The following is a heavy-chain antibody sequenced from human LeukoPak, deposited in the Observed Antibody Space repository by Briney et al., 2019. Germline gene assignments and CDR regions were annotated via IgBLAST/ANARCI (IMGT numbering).Heavy chain of an antibody. J-gene: IGHJ4*02. V-gene: IGHV3-30-3*01. D-gene: IGHD1-26*01. Sequence: QSGGSLRLSCAASGFTFSSYAMHWVRQAPGEGLEWVAVISYDGSNKYYADSVKGRFTISRDNSKNTLYLQMNSLRAEDTAVYYCARDGGSYYYFDYWGQGTLVTVSS. CDR2: ISYDGSNK. CDR3: ARDGGSYYYFDY. CDR1: GFTFSSYA.